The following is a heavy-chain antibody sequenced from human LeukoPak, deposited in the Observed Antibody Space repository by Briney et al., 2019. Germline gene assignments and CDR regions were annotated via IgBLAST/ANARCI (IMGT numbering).Heavy chain of an antibody. CDR3: ARSKVVAEAGKSWFDP. J-gene: IGHJ5*01. V-gene: IGHV3-7*01. Sequence: PGGSLRLSCAASGFTFSRFWMSWVRQAPGKGLEWVATISQDGSQKYLADFVKGRFTISRDNARNSLYLQMSSLRGDDTAVHYCARSKVVAEAGKSWFDPWGQGTRVTVTS. CDR2: ISQDGSQK. CDR1: GFTFSRFW. D-gene: IGHD6-13*01.